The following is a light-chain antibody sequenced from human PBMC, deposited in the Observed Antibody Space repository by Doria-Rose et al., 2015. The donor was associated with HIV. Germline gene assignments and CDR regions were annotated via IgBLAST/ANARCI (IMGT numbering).Light chain of an antibody. V-gene: IGLV2-23*02. CDR1: SNDVGSYNL. Sequence: SCTGTSNDVGSYNLVSWYQQHPGKAPKLMIYEVNKRPSGVSYRFSGSKSGNTASLTISGLQAEDEADYYCCSYAGTPLVFGSGTKVTGL. CDR2: EVN. CDR3: CSYAGTPLV. J-gene: IGLJ1*01.